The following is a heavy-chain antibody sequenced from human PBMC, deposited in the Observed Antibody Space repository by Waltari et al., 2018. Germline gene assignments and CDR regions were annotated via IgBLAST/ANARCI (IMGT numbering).Heavy chain of an antibody. D-gene: IGHD2-2*02. Sequence: QVQLQESGPGLVKPSETLSLTCTVSGYSISSGYYWGWIRQPPGKGLEWIGSIYHSGSTYYNPSLKSRVTISVDTSKNQFSLKLSSVTAADTAVYYCAREGYCSSTSCYSWFDPWGQGTLVTVSS. CDR1: GYSISSGYY. V-gene: IGHV4-38-2*02. CDR2: IYHSGST. J-gene: IGHJ5*02. CDR3: AREGYCSSTSCYSWFDP.